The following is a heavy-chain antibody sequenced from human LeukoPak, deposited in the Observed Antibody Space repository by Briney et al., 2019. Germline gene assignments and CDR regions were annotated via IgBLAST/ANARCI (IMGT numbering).Heavy chain of an antibody. D-gene: IGHD3-10*01. J-gene: IGHJ5*02. CDR3: ARAERTMVRGVILTRPGNWFDP. CDR2: INPNSGGT. Sequence: ASVKVSCKASGYTFTGYYMHWVRQAPGQGLEWMGGINPNSGGTNYAQKFQGRVTMTRDTSISTAYMELSRLRSDDTAVYYCARAERTMVRGVILTRPGNWFDPWGQGTLVTVSS. CDR1: GYTFTGYY. V-gene: IGHV1-2*02.